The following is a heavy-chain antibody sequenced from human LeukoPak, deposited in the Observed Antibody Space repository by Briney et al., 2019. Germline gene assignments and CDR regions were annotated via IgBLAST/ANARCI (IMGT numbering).Heavy chain of an antibody. J-gene: IGHJ5*02. Sequence: GGSLRLSCAASGFTFSSYAMSWVRQAPGKGLEWVSVISGSGGTTYYADSVKGRFTISRDNSKNMLFLQMNSLRAEDTALYYCAKLIMDGPIYDILTGYPWFDPWGQGTLVTVSS. V-gene: IGHV3-23*01. CDR1: GFTFSSYA. CDR3: AKLIMDGPIYDILTGYPWFDP. CDR2: ISGSGGTT. D-gene: IGHD3-9*01.